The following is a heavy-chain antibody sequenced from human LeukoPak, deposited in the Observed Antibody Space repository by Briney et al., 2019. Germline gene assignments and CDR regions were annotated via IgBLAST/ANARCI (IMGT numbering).Heavy chain of an antibody. CDR3: ARGVAPSIAAAGTILSFDY. J-gene: IGHJ4*02. CDR2: IYTSGST. D-gene: IGHD6-13*01. Sequence: PSETLSLTCTVSGGSISSGSYYWSWIRQPAGKGLEWIGRIYTSGSTNYNPSLKSRVTISVDPSKNQFSLKLSSMTAADTAVYYCARGVAPSIAAAGTILSFDYWGQGALVTVSS. CDR1: GGSISSGSYY. V-gene: IGHV4-61*02.